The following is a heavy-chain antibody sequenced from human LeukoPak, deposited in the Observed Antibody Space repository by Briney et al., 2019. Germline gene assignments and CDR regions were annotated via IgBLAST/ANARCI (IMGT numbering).Heavy chain of an antibody. CDR3: ARDRNDYGDYVLDY. Sequence: PSETLSLTCTVSGGSISSGGYYWSWIRQPPGKGLEWIGYIYHSGSTYYNPSLKSRVTISVDRSKNQFSLKLSSVTAADTAVYYCARDRNDYGDYVLDYWGQGTLVTVSS. D-gene: IGHD4-17*01. V-gene: IGHV4-30-2*01. CDR1: GGSISSGGYY. J-gene: IGHJ4*02. CDR2: IYHSGST.